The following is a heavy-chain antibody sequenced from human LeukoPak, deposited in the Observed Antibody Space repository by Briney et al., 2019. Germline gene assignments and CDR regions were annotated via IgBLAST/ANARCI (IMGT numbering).Heavy chain of an antibody. CDR2: TYYRSKWYN. D-gene: IGHD5-12*01. CDR1: GDSVSSNSAA. CDR3: AREGWLPRRRDYYYYYYMDV. J-gene: IGHJ6*03. Sequence: SQTLSLTCAISGDSVSSNSAAWNWIRQSPSRGLEWLGRTYYRSKWYNDYAVSVKSRITINPDTSKNQFSLQLNSVTPEDTAVYYCAREGWLPRRRDYYYYYYMDVWGKGTTVTVSS. V-gene: IGHV6-1*01.